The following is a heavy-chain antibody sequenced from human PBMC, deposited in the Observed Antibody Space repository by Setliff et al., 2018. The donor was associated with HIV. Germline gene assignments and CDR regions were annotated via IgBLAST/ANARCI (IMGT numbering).Heavy chain of an antibody. Sequence: GSLRLSCAASGFTFSRYAMSWVRQAPGKGLAWVSGLSGSGDSTYYADSVKGRFTISRDNSKNTLYLQMNSLRAEDTAVYYCAKGKDYYVSGSPFDYWGQGTLVTVSS. CDR1: GFTFSRYA. CDR2: LSGSGDST. V-gene: IGHV3-23*01. J-gene: IGHJ4*02. CDR3: AKGKDYYVSGSPFDY. D-gene: IGHD3-10*01.